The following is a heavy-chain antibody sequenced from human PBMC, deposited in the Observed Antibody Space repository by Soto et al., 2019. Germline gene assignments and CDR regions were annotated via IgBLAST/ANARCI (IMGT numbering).Heavy chain of an antibody. V-gene: IGHV4-59*01. CDR1: GGSISSYY. D-gene: IGHD3-9*01. Sequence: SETLSLTCTVSGGSISSYYWSWIRQPPGKGLEWIGYIYYSGITNYNPSLKSRVTISVDTPKNQFSLKLSSVTAADTAVYYCARSLRYFDCLLILWGQVSMITVYS. J-gene: IGHJ4*02. CDR2: IYYSGIT. CDR3: ARSLRYFDCLLIL.